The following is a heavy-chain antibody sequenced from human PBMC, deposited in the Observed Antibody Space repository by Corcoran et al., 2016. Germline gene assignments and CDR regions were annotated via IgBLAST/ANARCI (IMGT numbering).Heavy chain of an antibody. CDR3: ARVDPRDGYNPFDY. V-gene: IGHV1-69*01. Sequence: QVQLVQSGAEVKKPGSSVKVSCKASGGTFSSYAISWVRQAPGQGLEWMGGIIPIFGAANYAQKFQGRVTITADESTSTAYMELSSLRCEDTAGYYCARVDPRDGYNPFDYWGQGTLVTVSS. J-gene: IGHJ4*02. CDR2: IIPIFGAA. D-gene: IGHD5-12*01. CDR1: GGTFSSYA.